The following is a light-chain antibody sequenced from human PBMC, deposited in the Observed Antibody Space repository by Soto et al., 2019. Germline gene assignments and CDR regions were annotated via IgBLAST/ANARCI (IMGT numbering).Light chain of an antibody. V-gene: IGKV3-20*01. CDR1: QSVSSSY. CDR3: QQYGSSLDT. J-gene: IGKJ4*01. Sequence: EIVLTQSPGTLSLSPGERATLSCRASQSVSSSYLAWYQQKPGQAPRLLIYGASSRATGIPDRFSGSGSRTDFTLTISRLEPEDFAVYYCQQYGSSLDTFGGGTKAEIK. CDR2: GAS.